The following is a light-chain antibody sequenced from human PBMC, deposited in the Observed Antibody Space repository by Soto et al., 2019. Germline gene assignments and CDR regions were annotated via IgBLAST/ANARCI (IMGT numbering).Light chain of an antibody. J-gene: IGKJ1*01. CDR3: HHYNSYSEA. Sequence: DIQMTQSPSTLSGSVGDRVTITCRPSQTISSWLAWYQQKPGKAPKLLIYKASTLKSGVPSRFSGSGSGTEFTLTISSLQPDDFATYYCHHYNSYSEAFGQGTKVELK. V-gene: IGKV1-5*03. CDR2: KAS. CDR1: QTISSW.